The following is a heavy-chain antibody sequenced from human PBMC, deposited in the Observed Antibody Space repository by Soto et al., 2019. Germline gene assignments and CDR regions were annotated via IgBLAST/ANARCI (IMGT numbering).Heavy chain of an antibody. Sequence: GASVKVSCKASGCTFTSYGISWVRQAPGQGLEWMGWISAYNGNTNYAQKLQGRVTMTTDTSTSTAYMELRSLRSDDTAVYYCAGGSIVVVTNNAFDTGAKGQWSPSPQ. CDR2: ISAYNGNT. CDR3: AGGSIVVVTNNAFDT. J-gene: IGHJ3*02. D-gene: IGHD2-21*02. CDR1: GCTFTSYG. V-gene: IGHV1-18*01.